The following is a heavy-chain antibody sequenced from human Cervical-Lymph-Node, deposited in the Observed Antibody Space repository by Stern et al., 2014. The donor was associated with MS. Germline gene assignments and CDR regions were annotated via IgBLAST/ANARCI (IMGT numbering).Heavy chain of an antibody. V-gene: IGHV7-4-1*02. Sequence: QVQLVESGSELKKPGASVKVSCKASGYNLTTYAINWVRQAPGPGLEWMGWINTKTGNPTFAQGFTGRFVFSLDTTINTAYLRISSLKAEDSAVYYCATWGAGSSPPLFYWGQGTLVTVSS. CDR1: GYNLTTYA. D-gene: IGHD6-6*01. J-gene: IGHJ4*02. CDR2: INTKTGNP. CDR3: ATWGAGSSPPLFY.